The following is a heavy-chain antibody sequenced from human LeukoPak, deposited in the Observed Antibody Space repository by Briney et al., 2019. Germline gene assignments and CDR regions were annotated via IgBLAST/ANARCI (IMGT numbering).Heavy chain of an antibody. CDR2: IYPGDSET. D-gene: IGHD1/OR15-1a*01. CDR3: ARRGGQNKGWFYYYYGMDV. J-gene: IGHJ6*02. V-gene: IGHV5-51*01. CDR1: GYSFTSYW. Sequence: GESLKISCKGSGYSFTSYWIAWVRQMPGKGLEWMGVIYPGDSETRYNPSFQGQVTISADKSITTAYLQWSSLKASDTAIYYCARRGGQNKGWFYYYYGMDVWGQGTTVTVSS.